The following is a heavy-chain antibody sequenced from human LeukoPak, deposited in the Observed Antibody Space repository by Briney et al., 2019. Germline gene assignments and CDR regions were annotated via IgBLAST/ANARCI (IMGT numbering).Heavy chain of an antibody. J-gene: IGHJ4*02. D-gene: IGHD3-3*01. CDR3: AREARYYDFWSGYYRQPPYYFDY. CDR1: GFTFSSYW. Sequence: GGSLRLSCAASGFTFSSYWMSWVRQAPGKGLEWVANIKQDGSEKYYVDSVKGRFTISRDNAKNSLYLQMNSLRAEDTAVYYCAREARYYDFWSGYYRQPPYYFDYWGQGTLVTVSS. CDR2: IKQDGSEK. V-gene: IGHV3-7*01.